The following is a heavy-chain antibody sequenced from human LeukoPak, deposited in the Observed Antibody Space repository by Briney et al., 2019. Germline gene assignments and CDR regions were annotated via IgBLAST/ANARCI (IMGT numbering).Heavy chain of an antibody. CDR2: IYYSGST. D-gene: IGHD5-24*01. V-gene: IGHV4-59*01. Sequence: SETLSLTCTVSGGSISSYYWSWIRQPPGKGLEWIGYIYYSGSTNYNPSLKSRVTISVDTSKDQFSLMLSSVTAADTAVYYCARVRDGYNPIDYWGQGTLVTVSS. J-gene: IGHJ4*02. CDR1: GGSISSYY. CDR3: ARVRDGYNPIDY.